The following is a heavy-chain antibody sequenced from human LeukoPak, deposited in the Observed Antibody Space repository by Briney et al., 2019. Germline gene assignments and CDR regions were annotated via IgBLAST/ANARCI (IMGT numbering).Heavy chain of an antibody. D-gene: IGHD3-22*01. J-gene: IGHJ4*02. CDR2: ISGSGGST. CDR1: GFTFSSYA. CDR3: AKDPYYYDTSGYNGDY. Sequence: GGSLRLSCAASGFTFSSYAMSWVRQAPGKGLEWVSAISGSGGSTCYADSVKGRFTISRDNSKNTLYLQMNSLRAEDTAVYYCAKDPYYYDTSGYNGDYWGQGTLVTVSS. V-gene: IGHV3-23*01.